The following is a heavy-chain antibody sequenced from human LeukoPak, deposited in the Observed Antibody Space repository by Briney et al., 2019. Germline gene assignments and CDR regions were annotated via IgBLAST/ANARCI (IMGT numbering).Heavy chain of an antibody. CDR3: ARFQYKAAFDI. D-gene: IGHD1-1*01. CDR2: IHYSGST. CDR1: GNSLSKYF. J-gene: IGHJ3*02. Sequence: PSETLSLTCSVSGNSLSKYFWSWIRQSPGKGLEWIGYIHYSGSTNYNPSLKNRVTMSVDTSKNQFSLKLNSVTAAATAVYYCARFQYKAAFDIWGRGTMVTVSS. V-gene: IGHV4-59*01.